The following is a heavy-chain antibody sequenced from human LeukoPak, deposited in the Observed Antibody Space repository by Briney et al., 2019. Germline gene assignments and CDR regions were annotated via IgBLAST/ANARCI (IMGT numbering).Heavy chain of an antibody. CDR1: GYTFTSYA. J-gene: IGHJ5*02. Sequence: AASVKVSCKASGYTFTSYAMNWVQQAPGQGLEWMGWINTNTGNPTYAQGFTGRFVFSLDTSVSTAYLQISSLKAEDTAVYYCARDASVVAAPRWFDPWGQGTLVTVSS. V-gene: IGHV7-4-1*02. CDR2: INTNTGNP. D-gene: IGHD2-15*01. CDR3: ARDASVVAAPRWFDP.